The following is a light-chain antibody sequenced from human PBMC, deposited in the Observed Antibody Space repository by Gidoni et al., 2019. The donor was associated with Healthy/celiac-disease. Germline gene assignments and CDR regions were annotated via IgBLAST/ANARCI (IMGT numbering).Light chain of an antibody. J-gene: IGKJ3*01. V-gene: IGKV1-33*01. CDR2: DAS. CDR1: QDISNY. CDR3: QQYNNLPL. Sequence: DIQMTQSPSSLSASVGDRVTITCQASQDISNYLNWYQQKPGKAPKLLIYDASNLETGFPSRFSGSGSATDFTSTISRLQPEDIATYYCQQYNNLPLFGPGTKVDIK.